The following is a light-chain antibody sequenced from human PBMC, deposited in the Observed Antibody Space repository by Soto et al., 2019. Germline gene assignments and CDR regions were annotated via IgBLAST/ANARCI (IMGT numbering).Light chain of an antibody. Sequence: DIQMTQSPDSLIASVGDRVTITCRASQTISAFLNWYQHKPGKAPELLIFSASKLQTGVPSRFSGRGSGTAFTLTITSLRPEDFATYYCQQTYSPPGTFGQGTKVDIK. J-gene: IGKJ1*01. V-gene: IGKV1-39*01. CDR3: QQTYSPPGT. CDR1: QTISAF. CDR2: SAS.